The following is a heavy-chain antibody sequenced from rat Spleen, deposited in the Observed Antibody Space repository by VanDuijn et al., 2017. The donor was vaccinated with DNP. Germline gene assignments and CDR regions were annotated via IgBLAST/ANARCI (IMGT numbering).Heavy chain of an antibody. D-gene: IGHD1-10*01. CDR2: ISTSGSRT. J-gene: IGHJ3*01. V-gene: IGHV5S23*01. Sequence: EVQLVESGGGLVQPGRSLTLSCAASGFTFSSYDMAWVRQAPKKGLEWVATISTSGSRTYFPDSVKGRFTISRHNAQSSLYLHMNSLRSEDMATYYCARPYGYNNGGFAYWGQGTLVTVSS. CDR1: GFTFSSYD. CDR3: ARPYGYNNGGFAY.